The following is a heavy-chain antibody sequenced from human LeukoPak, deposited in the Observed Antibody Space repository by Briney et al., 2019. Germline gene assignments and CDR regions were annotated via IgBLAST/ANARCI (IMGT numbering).Heavy chain of an antibody. V-gene: IGHV4-61*01. D-gene: IGHD3-22*01. CDR3: ARGGLSSGYYSAFDY. CDR2: IHYSGST. J-gene: IGHJ4*02. Sequence: SETLSLTCTVSGGSVSSGNYYWSWIRQPPGKGLGWIGCIHYSGSTNYNPSLKSPVTISVDTSKNKFSLKLSSVTAADTAVYYCARGGLSSGYYSAFDYWGQGTLVTVSS. CDR1: GGSVSSGNYY.